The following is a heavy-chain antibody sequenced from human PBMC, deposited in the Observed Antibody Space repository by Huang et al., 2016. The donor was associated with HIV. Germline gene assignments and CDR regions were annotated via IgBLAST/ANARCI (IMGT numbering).Heavy chain of an antibody. D-gene: IGHD1-26*01. CDR3: AKDPVGARDVRVDN. Sequence: QVQLVQSGGGVVHPGGSLRLSCAASGFTFSSNGRHWVRQAPGKGVECISFIHYDVGDKYYADSVKGRFAVSRDNSKNTLYLQMNSLKSDDTAVYYCAKDPVGARDVRVDNWGQGTLVIVSA. V-gene: IGHV3-30*02. J-gene: IGHJ4*02. CDR2: IHYDVGDK. CDR1: GFTFSSNG.